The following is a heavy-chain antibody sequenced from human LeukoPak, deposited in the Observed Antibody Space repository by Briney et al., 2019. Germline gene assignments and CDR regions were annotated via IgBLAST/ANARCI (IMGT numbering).Heavy chain of an antibody. CDR3: ARDISLPHYDGFDI. CDR2: IKQAGSEI. D-gene: IGHD3-3*02. V-gene: IGHV3-7*05. J-gene: IGHJ3*02. CDR1: GFTFRNYW. Sequence: GGSLRLSCAASGFTFRNYWMTWVRQAPGKGLEWVANIKQAGSEINYVDSVKGRFTISRDDARNSLSLQMNSLRAEGTAVYYCARDISLPHYDGFDIWGQGTVATVSS.